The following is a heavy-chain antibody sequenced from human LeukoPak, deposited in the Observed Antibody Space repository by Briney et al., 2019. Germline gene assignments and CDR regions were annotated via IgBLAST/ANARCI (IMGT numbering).Heavy chain of an antibody. CDR1: GYSFTNSW. J-gene: IGHJ4*02. CDR3: ARGIAAAAVTKFDY. V-gene: IGHV5-51*01. Sequence: PGESLKISCKGSGYSFTNSWIGWVRQMPGKGLEWMGINPGDFDTRYSPSFQGQVTISADKSISTAYLQWSSLRASDTAMYYCARGIAAAAVTKFDYWGQGTLATVSS. D-gene: IGHD6-13*01. CDR2: NPGDFDT.